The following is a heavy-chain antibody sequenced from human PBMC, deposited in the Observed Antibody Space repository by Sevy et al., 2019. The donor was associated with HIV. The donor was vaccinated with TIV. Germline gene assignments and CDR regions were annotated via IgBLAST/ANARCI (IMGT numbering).Heavy chain of an antibody. V-gene: IGHV3-7*01. J-gene: IGHJ6*02. CDR2: IRQDGSEK. D-gene: IGHD3-10*01. CDR1: GFTFRNFW. Sequence: GGSLRLSCAVSGFTFRNFWMSWVRQAPGKGLEWVANIRQDGSEKYYEDSVRGRFTISRDNAKNSLFLQLNSLRADDTAIYYCAKSYFGSGTSYGMDLWGRGTTVTVSS. CDR3: AKSYFGSGTSYGMDL.